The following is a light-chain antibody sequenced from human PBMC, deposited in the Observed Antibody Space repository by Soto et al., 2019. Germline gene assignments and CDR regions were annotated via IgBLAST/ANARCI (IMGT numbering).Light chain of an antibody. CDR2: GAS. CDR1: QSVSSN. J-gene: IGKJ5*01. Sequence: EIVMTQSPATLSVSPGERATLSCRASQSVSSNLAWYQQKPGQAPRLLIYGASTRATGIPARFSGSGSGTEVTLTISSLQSEDFAVYYCQQYNNWLPITFGQGTRLEIK. V-gene: IGKV3-15*01. CDR3: QQYNNWLPIT.